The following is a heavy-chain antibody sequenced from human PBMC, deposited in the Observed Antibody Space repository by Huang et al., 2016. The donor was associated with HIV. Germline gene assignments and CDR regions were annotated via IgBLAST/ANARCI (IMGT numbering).Heavy chain of an antibody. Sequence: EVLLLESGGGLVQPGGSLRLSCVASGFTFSSYAMGWVRQDPGKGLGWVSFMSEGINNRYYPHSVKGRFAVSRDDSTNTLYLQMNSLRAEDTAVYYCAKDADTSGYDVLGPFGSWGQGTLVTVSS. CDR2: MSEGINNR. CDR1: GFTFSSYA. CDR3: AKDADTSGYDVLGPFGS. V-gene: IGHV3-23*03. J-gene: IGHJ4*02. D-gene: IGHD3-3*01.